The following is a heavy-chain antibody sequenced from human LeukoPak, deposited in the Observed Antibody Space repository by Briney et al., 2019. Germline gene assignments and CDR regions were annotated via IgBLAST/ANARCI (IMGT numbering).Heavy chain of an antibody. CDR3: ARAHVLRSGYPFDS. J-gene: IGHJ4*02. Sequence: PSETLSLTCAVYGGSFSGYYWSWIRQPPGKGPEWIGSIYYSGKTYYNPSLKSRVTLSIDTSKNEFSLRLTSVTAADTAVYYCARAHVLRSGYPFDSWGQGTLVSVAS. CDR2: IYYSGKT. CDR1: GGSFSGYY. D-gene: IGHD3-22*01. V-gene: IGHV4-34*01.